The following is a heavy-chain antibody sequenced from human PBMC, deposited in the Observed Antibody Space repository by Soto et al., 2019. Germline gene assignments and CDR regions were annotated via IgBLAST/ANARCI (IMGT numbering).Heavy chain of an antibody. V-gene: IGHV1-2*04. Sequence: QVQLVQSGAEVKKPGASVKGSCKASGYTVTGYYMHWVRQAPGQGLEWMGWINPNSGGTNYAQKFQGWVTMTRDTSISTAYRELSRLRSDDTAVYYCARDLHGGTGYYGMDVWGQGTTVTVSS. D-gene: IGHD1-1*01. CDR3: ARDLHGGTGYYGMDV. CDR2: INPNSGGT. J-gene: IGHJ6*02. CDR1: GYTVTGYY.